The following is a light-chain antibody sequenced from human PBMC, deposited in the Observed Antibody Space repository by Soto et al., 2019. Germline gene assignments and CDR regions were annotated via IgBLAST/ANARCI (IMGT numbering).Light chain of an antibody. CDR3: MQALQTPLT. J-gene: IGKJ4*01. CDR1: QSLRHSNGYNY. V-gene: IGKV2-28*01. Sequence: DIVMTQSPLSLPVTPGEPASISCRSSQSLRHSNGYNYLDWYLQKPGQSPQLLIYLGSNRASGVPDRVSGSGSGTDFTLTISRVEAEDVGVYYCMQALQTPLTFGGGTKVEIK. CDR2: LGS.